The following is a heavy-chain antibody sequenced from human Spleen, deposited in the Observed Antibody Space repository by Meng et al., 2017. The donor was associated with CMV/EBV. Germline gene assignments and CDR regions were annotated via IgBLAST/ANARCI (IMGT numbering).Heavy chain of an antibody. CDR2: INPNSGGT. CDR3: ARDNNWGPDY. D-gene: IGHD7-27*01. J-gene: IGHJ4*02. CDR1: GYTFTSYG. Sequence: ASVKVSCKASGYTFTSYGISWVRQAPGQGLEWIGWINPNSGGTNYAQKFQGRVTLTRDTSINTGYMELTRLTSDDTAVYYCARDNNWGPDYWGQGTLVTVSS. V-gene: IGHV1-2*02.